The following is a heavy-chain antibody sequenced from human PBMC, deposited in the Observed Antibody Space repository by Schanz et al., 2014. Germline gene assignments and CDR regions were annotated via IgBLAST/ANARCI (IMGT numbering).Heavy chain of an antibody. CDR2: IYNSGST. D-gene: IGHD3-10*01. CDR1: GGSISSSSYF. V-gene: IGHV4-39*01. J-gene: IGHJ5*02. CDR3: GRHPHYYGSGSGFDP. Sequence: QLQLQESGPGLVKPSETLSLTCTVSGGSISSSSYFWGWIRQPPGKGLEWIGSIYNSGSTYYNPSLKSRVPISGDPSKTRFPLTLRSVTAADTAVYYCGRHPHYYGSGSGFDPWGQGTLVTVSS.